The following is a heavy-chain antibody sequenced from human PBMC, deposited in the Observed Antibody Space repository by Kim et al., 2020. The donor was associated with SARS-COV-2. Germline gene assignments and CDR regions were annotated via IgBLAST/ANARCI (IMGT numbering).Heavy chain of an antibody. J-gene: IGHJ5*02. CDR3: ARGGGGSYRRNWFDP. D-gene: IGHD3-16*02. CDR1: GGSFSGYY. CDR2: INHSGST. Sequence: SETLSLTCAVYGGSFSGYYWSWIRQPPGKGLEWIGEINHSGSTNYNPSLKSRVTISVDTSKNQFSLKLSSVTAADTAVYYCARGGGGSYRRNWFDPWGQGTLVTVSS. V-gene: IGHV4-34*01.